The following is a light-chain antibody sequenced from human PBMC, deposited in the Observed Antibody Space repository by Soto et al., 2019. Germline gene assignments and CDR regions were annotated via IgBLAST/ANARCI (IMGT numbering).Light chain of an antibody. CDR2: DTS. J-gene: IGKJ4*01. V-gene: IGKV3-11*01. CDR3: QQRHIWPLT. CDR1: QSVGGH. Sequence: EIVLTQSPDSLSLSPGDRATLSCRASQSVGGHLAWYQQRPGQAPRLLIFDTSVTATGTPARFSGSGSGTDLTLTITCLDPEDSAVYYCQQRHIWPLTFGGGTRLEIK.